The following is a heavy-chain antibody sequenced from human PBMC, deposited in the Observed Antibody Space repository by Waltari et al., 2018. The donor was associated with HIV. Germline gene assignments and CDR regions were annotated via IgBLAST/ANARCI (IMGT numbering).Heavy chain of an antibody. CDR1: AYNFTNYW. CDR2: IYPADSVT. CDR3: ARQQAVAGANFDY. J-gene: IGHJ4*02. D-gene: IGHD6-19*01. V-gene: IGHV5-51*01. Sequence: EVQLVQSGTEVKKPGESLTISCKGSAYNFTNYWIGWVRQMPGKGREWLCSIYPADSVTRYSPSFQGQITISADKSIRTAYLQWSSLKSSDTAMYYCARQQAVAGANFDYWGQGSLVTVSS.